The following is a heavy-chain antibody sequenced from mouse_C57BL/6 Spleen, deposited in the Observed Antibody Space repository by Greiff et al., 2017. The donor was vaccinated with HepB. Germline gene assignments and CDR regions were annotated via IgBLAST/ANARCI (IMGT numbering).Heavy chain of an antibody. CDR2: INYDGSST. CDR3: ARNPGYMDY. Sequence: EVQLQESEGGLVQPGSSMKLSCTASGFTFSDYYMAWVRQVPEKGLEWVANINYDGSSTYYLDSLKSRFIISRDKAKNILYLQMSSLKSEDTATYYCARNPGYMDYWGQGTSVTVSS. J-gene: IGHJ4*01. CDR1: GFTFSDYY. V-gene: IGHV5-16*01. D-gene: IGHD2-2*01.